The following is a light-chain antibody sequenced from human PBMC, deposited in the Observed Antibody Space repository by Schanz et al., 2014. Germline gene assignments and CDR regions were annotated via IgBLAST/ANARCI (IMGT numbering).Light chain of an antibody. CDR1: SSDVGNYNY. CDR2: EVS. J-gene: IGLJ3*02. CDR3: CSLSADSTWV. V-gene: IGLV2-8*01. Sequence: QSALTQPPSASGSPGQSVTISCTGTSSDVGNYNYVSWYQHHPGKAPKLMIYEVSKRPSGVPDRFSGSKSGNTASLTISGLQADDEADYHCCSLSADSTWVFGGGTKLTVL.